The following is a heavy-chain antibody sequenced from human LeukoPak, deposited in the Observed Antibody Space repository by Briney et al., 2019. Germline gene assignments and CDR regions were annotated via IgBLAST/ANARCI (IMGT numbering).Heavy chain of an antibody. Sequence: ASVKVSCKASGYTFTSTDINWVRQATGQGLEWMGWMNPSSGNTGYAQHFQGRLTMTRDTSISTAYMELSSLRSEDTAVYYCAREVHVAAAGANWFDPWGQGTLVTVSS. CDR2: MNPSSGNT. J-gene: IGHJ5*02. V-gene: IGHV1-8*01. CDR3: AREVHVAAAGANWFDP. D-gene: IGHD6-13*01. CDR1: GYTFTSTD.